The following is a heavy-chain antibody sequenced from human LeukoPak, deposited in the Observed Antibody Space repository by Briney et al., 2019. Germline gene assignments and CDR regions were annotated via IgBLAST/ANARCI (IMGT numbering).Heavy chain of an antibody. CDR3: ARQSFTMVWGINWFDP. V-gene: IGHV4-39*01. D-gene: IGHD3-10*01. CDR1: GGSISSSSYY. J-gene: IGHJ5*02. Sequence: SETLSLTCTVSGGSISSSSYYWGWIRQPPGKGLEWTGSIFYSGSTYYNPSLQSRVTISVDTSKNQFSLKLSSVTAADTAVYYCARQSFTMVWGINWFDPWGQGTLVTVSS. CDR2: IFYSGST.